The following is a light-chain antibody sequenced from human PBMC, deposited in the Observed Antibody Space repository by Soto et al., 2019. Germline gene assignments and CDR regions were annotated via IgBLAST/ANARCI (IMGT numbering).Light chain of an antibody. V-gene: IGKV4-1*01. CDR2: WAS. CDR1: QSVLYSSNNKNY. CDR3: QQYYTTPAPP. J-gene: IGKJ4*01. Sequence: DIVMTQSPDSLAVSLGERATINCKSSQSVLYSSNNKNYLAWYQQKPGQPLRLLIYWASTRGSGVPDRFNGSGSETDFTLTISSLQAEDVAVYHCQQYYTTPAPPFGGGTDVEIK.